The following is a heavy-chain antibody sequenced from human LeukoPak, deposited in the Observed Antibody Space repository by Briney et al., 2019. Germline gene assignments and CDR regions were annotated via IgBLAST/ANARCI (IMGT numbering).Heavy chain of an antibody. CDR3: ARDRSSGWYLTPGFDP. CDR2: INHSGSA. Sequence: SETLSLTCAVYGGSFSGYYWTWIRQPPGKGLEWIGEINHSGSANYNPSLKSRFTISVDTSKNQFSLKLSSVTAADTAVYYCARDRSSGWYLTPGFDPWGQGTLVTVSS. CDR1: GGSFSGYY. D-gene: IGHD6-19*01. V-gene: IGHV4-34*01. J-gene: IGHJ5*02.